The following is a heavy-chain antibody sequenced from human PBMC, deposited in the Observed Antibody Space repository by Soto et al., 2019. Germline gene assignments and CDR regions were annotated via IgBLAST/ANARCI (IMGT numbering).Heavy chain of an antibody. CDR3: ARRYYDYDAPVGSDY. Sequence: QVQLVQSGAEVKKPGASVKVSCKASGYTFTSYGISWVRQAPGQGLEWMGWISAYNGNTNYAQKLQGRVTMTTDTSTRTAYMELRSLRSDDTAVYYCARRYYDYDAPVGSDYWGQGTLVTVSS. J-gene: IGHJ4*02. D-gene: IGHD5-12*01. CDR2: ISAYNGNT. CDR1: GYTFTSYG. V-gene: IGHV1-18*01.